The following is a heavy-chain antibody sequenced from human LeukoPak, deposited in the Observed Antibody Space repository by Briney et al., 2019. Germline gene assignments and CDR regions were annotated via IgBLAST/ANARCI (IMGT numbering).Heavy chain of an antibody. J-gene: IGHJ6*03. Sequence: GGSLRLSCAASGFTFDDYGMSWVRQAPGKGLEWVSGINWNGGSTGYADSVKGRFTISRDNAKNSLYLQMNSLRAEDTAVYYCARAKTSMVRGEDYYYYYMDVWGKGTTVTVSS. CDR1: GFTFDDYG. CDR3: ARAKTSMVRGEDYYYYYMDV. V-gene: IGHV3-20*04. CDR2: INWNGGST. D-gene: IGHD3-10*01.